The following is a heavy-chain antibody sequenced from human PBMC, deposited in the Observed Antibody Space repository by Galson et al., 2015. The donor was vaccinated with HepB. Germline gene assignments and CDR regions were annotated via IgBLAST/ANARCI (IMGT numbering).Heavy chain of an antibody. J-gene: IGHJ6*03. CDR1: GFTFSSYS. CDR2: ISSSSTI. Sequence: SLRLSCAASGFTFSSYSMNWVRQAPGKGLEWVSYISSSSTIYYADSVKGRFTISRDNSKNTLCLQMNSLRAEDTAVYYCAKDSVTHGYYYYMDVWGKGTTVTVSS. D-gene: IGHD4-23*01. V-gene: IGHV3-48*01. CDR3: AKDSVTHGYYYYMDV.